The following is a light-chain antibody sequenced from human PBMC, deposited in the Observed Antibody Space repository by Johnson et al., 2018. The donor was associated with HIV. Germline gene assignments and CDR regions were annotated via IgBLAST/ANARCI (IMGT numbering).Light chain of an antibody. CDR3: GTWDSSLSAGI. J-gene: IGLJ1*01. Sequence: QSLLTQPPSVSAAPGQKVTISCSGSSSNIGNNYVSWYQQLPGTAPKLLIYESNQRPSGIPDRFSGSKSGTSATLGITGLQTGDEAYYYCGTWDSSLSAGIFGTGTKVTVL. CDR1: SSNIGNNY. CDR2: ESN. V-gene: IGLV1-51*02.